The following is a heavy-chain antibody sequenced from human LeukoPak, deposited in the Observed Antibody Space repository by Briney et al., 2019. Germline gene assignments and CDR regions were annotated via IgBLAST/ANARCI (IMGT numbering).Heavy chain of an antibody. V-gene: IGHV4-59*01. Sequence: KASESLSLTCTVSGDSISSYYWSWIRQPPGKGLEWIGYIYYRGSTNYNPSLKSRVTISVDTSKNQFSLKLSSVTAADTAVYYCAKTSRYCSSTSCYDYYGMDVWGQGTTVTVSS. D-gene: IGHD2-2*01. CDR2: IYYRGST. CDR1: GDSISSYY. CDR3: AKTSRYCSSTSCYDYYGMDV. J-gene: IGHJ6*02.